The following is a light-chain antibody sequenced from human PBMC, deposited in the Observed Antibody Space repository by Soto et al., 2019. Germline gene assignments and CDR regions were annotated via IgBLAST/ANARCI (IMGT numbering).Light chain of an antibody. CDR1: QSISSNY. V-gene: IGKV3-20*01. CDR2: GAS. J-gene: IGKJ1*01. Sequence: EIVLTHSPGTLSVSPGERATLSCRASQSISSNYLAWYQQKPGQAPSLLIYGASSRATGIPDRFSGSGSGTDFTLTISRLEPEDSGIYCCQQYGSWTFGQGTKVEIK. CDR3: QQYGSWT.